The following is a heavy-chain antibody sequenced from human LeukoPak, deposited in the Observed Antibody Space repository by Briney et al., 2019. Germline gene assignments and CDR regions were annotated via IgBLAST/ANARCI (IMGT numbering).Heavy chain of an antibody. D-gene: IGHD6-19*01. CDR3: ARILDSAWGELGY. CDR1: GFSFSSYG. V-gene: IGHV3-30*02. Sequence: GGSLRLPCAGSGFSFSSYGMHWVRQAPGRGLEWMAFIRSDGSNKYYADSVKGRFTISRDNSKNTLYLQMNSLRAEDTAVYYCARILDSAWGELGYWGQGTLVTVSS. CDR2: IRSDGSNK. J-gene: IGHJ4*02.